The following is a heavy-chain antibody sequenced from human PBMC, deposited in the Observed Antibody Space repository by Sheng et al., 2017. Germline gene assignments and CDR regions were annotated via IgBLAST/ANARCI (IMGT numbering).Heavy chain of an antibody. Sequence: QVQLQQWGAGLLKPSETLSLTCAVYGGSFSGYYWSWIRQPPGRGWSGLGKVNHSGSTNYNPSLKSRVTISVDTSKNQFSLKLSSVTAADTAVYYCARRRFIGLDYWGQGTLVTVSS. V-gene: IGHV4-34*01. CDR3: ARRRFIGLDY. J-gene: IGHJ4*02. D-gene: IGHD3-3*01. CDR1: GGSFSGYY. CDR2: VNHSGST.